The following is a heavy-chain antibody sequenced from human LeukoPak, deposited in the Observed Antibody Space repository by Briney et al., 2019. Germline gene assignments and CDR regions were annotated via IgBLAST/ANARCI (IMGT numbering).Heavy chain of an antibody. J-gene: IGHJ4*02. CDR1: GFTFSSYW. V-gene: IGHV3-74*01. D-gene: IGHD1-26*01. CDR3: VRDPPEREELFDY. Sequence: GGSLRLSCAASGFTFSSYWMHWVRQGPGKGLVWVSRINGDGSDTSYADSVKGRFTISRDNTRNTLFLQMNSLRAEDTAVYYCVRDPPEREELFDYWGQGALVTVSS. CDR2: INGDGSDT.